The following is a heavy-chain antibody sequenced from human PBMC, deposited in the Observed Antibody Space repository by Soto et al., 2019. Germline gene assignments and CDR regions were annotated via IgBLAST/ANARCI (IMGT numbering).Heavy chain of an antibody. CDR1: GGSFSGYY. CDR2: INHSGST. V-gene: IGHV4-34*01. CDR3: ARDYYGSGSYYEPIDAPYNWFDP. D-gene: IGHD3-10*01. Sequence: SETLSLTCAVYGGSFSGYYWSWIRQPPGKGLEWIGEINHSGSTNYNPSLKSRVTTSVDTSKNQFSLKLSSVTAADTAVYYCARDYYGSGSYYEPIDAPYNWFDPWGQGTLVTVSS. J-gene: IGHJ5*02.